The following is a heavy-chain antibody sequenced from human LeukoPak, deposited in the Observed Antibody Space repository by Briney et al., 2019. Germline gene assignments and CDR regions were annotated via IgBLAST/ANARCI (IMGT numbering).Heavy chain of an antibody. D-gene: IGHD3-16*02. J-gene: IGHJ6*03. CDR3: ARLVPYRGYYYYMDV. CDR2: IYPGDSDT. Sequence: GESLKISCKGSGYSFTSYWIGRVRQMPGKGLEWMGIIYPGDSDTRYSPSFQGQVTISADKSISSAYLQWSSLKASDTAMYYCARLVPYRGYYYYMDVWGKGTTVTVSS. CDR1: GYSFTSYW. V-gene: IGHV5-51*01.